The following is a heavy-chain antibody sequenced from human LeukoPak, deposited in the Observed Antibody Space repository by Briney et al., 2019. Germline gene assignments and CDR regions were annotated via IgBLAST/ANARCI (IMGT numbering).Heavy chain of an antibody. D-gene: IGHD6-19*01. CDR3: ARTNSVPYSSGSPVLNWYFDL. J-gene: IGHJ2*01. CDR2: IYYSGST. CDR1: GGSISSSSYY. V-gene: IGHV4-39*07. Sequence: SETLSLTCTVSGGSISSSSYYWGWIRQPPGKGLEWIGSIYYSGSTYYNPSLKSRVTISVDTSKNQFSLKLSSVTAADTAVYYCARTNSVPYSSGSPVLNWYFDLWGRGTLVTVSS.